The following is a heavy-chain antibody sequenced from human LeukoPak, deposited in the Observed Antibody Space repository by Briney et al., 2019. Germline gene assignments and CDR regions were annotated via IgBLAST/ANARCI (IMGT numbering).Heavy chain of an antibody. CDR1: GYSFTSYW. CDR3: ARGDYYDSSGYSYSGYFDH. V-gene: IGHV5-51*01. Sequence: GESLKISCKGSGYSFTSYWIGWVRQMPGKGLEWMGIIYPGDSDTRYSPSFQGQVTISADKSISTAYLQWSSLKASDTAMYYCARGDYYDSSGYSYSGYFDHWGQGTLVTVSS. D-gene: IGHD3-22*01. J-gene: IGHJ4*02. CDR2: IYPGDSDT.